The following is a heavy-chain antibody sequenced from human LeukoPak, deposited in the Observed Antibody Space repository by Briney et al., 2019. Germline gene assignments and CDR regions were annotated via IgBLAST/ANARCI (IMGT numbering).Heavy chain of an antibody. D-gene: IGHD4-11*01. CDR3: ATSAGDYRAGHYHYMGV. V-gene: IGHV1-2*02. CDR1: GYTFTGYY. CDR2: INPNTAGT. Sequence: GASVKVSCKASGYTFTGYYFHWVRQAPGQGLEWMGWINPNTAGTNYAQKFLGGVTLTWDTSISTAYMELNRLTSDDTAVYYCATSAGDYRAGHYHYMGVWGKGTSVTVSS. J-gene: IGHJ6*03.